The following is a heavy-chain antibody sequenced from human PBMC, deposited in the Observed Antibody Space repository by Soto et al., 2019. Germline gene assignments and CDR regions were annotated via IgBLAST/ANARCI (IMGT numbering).Heavy chain of an antibody. D-gene: IGHD3-10*01. CDR1: VFTFGDYA. CDR3: TRDRILWFGELVVPFDY. J-gene: IGHJ4*02. V-gene: IGHV3-49*04. CDR2: VRSKAYGGTT. Sequence: WSLRLSCTASVFTFGDYAMSWGRQAPGKGLEWVGFVRSKAYGGTTEYAASVKGRFTISRDDSKGIAYLQMNSLKTEDTAVYYCTRDRILWFGELVVPFDYWGQGTLVTVSS.